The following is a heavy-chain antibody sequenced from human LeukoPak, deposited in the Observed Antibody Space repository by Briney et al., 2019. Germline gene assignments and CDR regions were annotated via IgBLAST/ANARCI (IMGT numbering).Heavy chain of an antibody. CDR3: AREVKSLTGAGNYYYFYYMDV. CDR1: GGSFIGYY. V-gene: IGHV4-34*01. D-gene: IGHD1-20*01. J-gene: IGHJ6*03. Sequence: PSETLSLTCAVYGGSFIGYYWSWIRQPPGKGLECIGEINHSGSPNYNPSLKSRVTISVDTSKSQFSLKLSSVTAADTAVYYCAREVKSLTGAGNYYYFYYMDVWRKETTVTVSS. CDR2: INHSGSP.